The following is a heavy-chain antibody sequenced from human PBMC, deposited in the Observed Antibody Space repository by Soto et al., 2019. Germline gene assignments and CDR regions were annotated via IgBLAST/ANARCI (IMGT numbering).Heavy chain of an antibody. J-gene: IGHJ3*02. V-gene: IGHV4-61*05. D-gene: IGHD6-13*01. CDR3: ARRYSSAFDI. CDR2: IYYSGST. CDR1: GGSISSNNYY. Sequence: SKTLSLTCTVSGGSISSNNYYWSWIRQPPGKGLEWIGYIYYSGSTNYNPSLKSRVTISVDTSKNQFSLKLSSVTAADTAVYYCARRYSSAFDIWGQGTMVTVSS.